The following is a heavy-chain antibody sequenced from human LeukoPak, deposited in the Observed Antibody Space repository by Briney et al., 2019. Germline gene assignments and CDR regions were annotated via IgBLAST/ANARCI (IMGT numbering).Heavy chain of an antibody. D-gene: IGHD2-2*03. CDR1: GGSFSGYY. CDR2: INHSEST. Sequence: PSETLSLTCAVYGGSFSGYYWSWIRQPPGKGLEWIGEINHSESTNYNPSLKSRVTISVDTSKNQFSLKLSSVTAADTAVYYCARLLLDIVVVPAAIIRTYYYYYMDVWGKGTTVTVSS. V-gene: IGHV4-34*01. J-gene: IGHJ6*03. CDR3: ARLLLDIVVVPAAIIRTYYYYYMDV.